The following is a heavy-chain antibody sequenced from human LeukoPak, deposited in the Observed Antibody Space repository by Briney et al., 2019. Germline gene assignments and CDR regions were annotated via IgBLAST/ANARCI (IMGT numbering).Heavy chain of an antibody. CDR1: GGSISSSSYY. CDR2: IYYSGST. D-gene: IGHD5-18*01. CDR3: ARGQGYSYGYEWFDP. V-gene: IGHV4-39*01. J-gene: IGHJ5*02. Sequence: SETLSLTCTASGGSISSSSYYWGWIRQPPGKGLEWIGSIYYSGSTYYNPSLKSRVTISVDTSKNQFSLKLSSVTAADTAVYYCARGQGYSYGYEWFDPWGQGTLVTVSS.